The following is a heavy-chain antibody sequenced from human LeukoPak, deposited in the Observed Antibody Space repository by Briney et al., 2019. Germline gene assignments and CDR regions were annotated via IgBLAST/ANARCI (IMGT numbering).Heavy chain of an antibody. CDR2: ISYDGSNK. Sequence: PGGSLRLSCAASGFTFSSYAMHWVRQAPGKGLEWVAVISYDGSNKYYADSVKGRFTISRDNSKNTLYLQMNSLRAEDTAVYYCAREEVTTKYYYYGMDVWGQGTTVTVSS. CDR3: AREEVTTKYYYYGMDV. J-gene: IGHJ6*02. V-gene: IGHV3-30-3*01. D-gene: IGHD4-17*01. CDR1: GFTFSSYA.